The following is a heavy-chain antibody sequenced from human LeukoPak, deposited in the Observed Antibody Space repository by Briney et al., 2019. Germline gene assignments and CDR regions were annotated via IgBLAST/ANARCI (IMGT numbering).Heavy chain of an antibody. V-gene: IGHV3-48*02. Sequence: GGSLRLSCAASGFIFSSYGMNWVRQAPGKGLEWLPFVSGSSSTIYYADSVKGRFTISRDNAKNSLYLQMNSLRDEDTAVYYCAKSATYRFDYWGQGTLVTVSS. J-gene: IGHJ4*02. CDR3: AKSATYRFDY. CDR2: VSGSSSTI. CDR1: GFIFSSYG. D-gene: IGHD3-3*01.